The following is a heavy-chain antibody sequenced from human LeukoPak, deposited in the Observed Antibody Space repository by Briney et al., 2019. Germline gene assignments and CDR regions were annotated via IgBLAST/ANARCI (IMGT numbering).Heavy chain of an antibody. D-gene: IGHD3-10*01. CDR2: INPSGGGT. CDR1: GYSFINYY. CDR3: ARGLSTMVRGVIINDAFDI. V-gene: IGHV1-46*01. Sequence: ASVKVSCKASGYSFINYYIHWVRQAPGQGLEWMGIINPSGGGTSYARKFQGRVTMTRDMSTSTVYMELNSLTSEDTAVYYCARGLSTMVRGVIINDAFDIWGQGTMVTVSS. J-gene: IGHJ3*02.